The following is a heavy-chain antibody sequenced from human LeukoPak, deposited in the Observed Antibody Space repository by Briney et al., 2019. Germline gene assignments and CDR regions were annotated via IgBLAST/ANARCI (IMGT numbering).Heavy chain of an antibody. CDR1: GYTFTSYS. V-gene: IGHV1-18*01. J-gene: IGHJ5*02. D-gene: IGHD3-22*01. CDR2: ISAHNGNT. CDR3: ARGPYYYDCNLGWLDP. Sequence: ASVKVSCKASGYTFTSYSISWVRQAPRQGLEWMGWISAHNGNTEYAQKFQGRVTMTTDTSTSTAYMDLRSLRSDDTAVYYCARGPYYYDCNLGWLDPWGQGTLVAVSS.